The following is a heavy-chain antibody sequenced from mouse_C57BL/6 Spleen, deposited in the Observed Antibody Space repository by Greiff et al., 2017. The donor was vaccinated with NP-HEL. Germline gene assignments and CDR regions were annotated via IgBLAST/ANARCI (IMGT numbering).Heavy chain of an antibody. V-gene: IGHV1-81*01. CDR1: GYTFTSYG. CDR3: ARSSDGYSMDY. J-gene: IGHJ4*01. D-gene: IGHD2-3*01. CDR2: IYPRSGNT. Sequence: QVQLKESGAELARPGASVKLSCKASGYTFTSYGISWVKQRTGQGLEWIGEIYPRSGNTYYNEKFKGKATLTADKSSSTAYMELRSLTSEDSAVYFCARSSDGYSMDYWGQGTSVTVSS.